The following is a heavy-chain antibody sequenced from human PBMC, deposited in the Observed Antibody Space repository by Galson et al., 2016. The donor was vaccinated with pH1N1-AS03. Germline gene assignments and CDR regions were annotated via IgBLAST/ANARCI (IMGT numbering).Heavy chain of an antibody. CDR1: GFSFSSYA. CDR2: ITSGGNT. Sequence: LSCAASGFSFSSYAMSWVRQAPGKGLQWVSSITSGGNTYYADSVKGRFTISRDNSKQTLYLQMNSLRAEDAAVYLCAKDKGSSRHDDYWGQGTRVTVSS. J-gene: IGHJ4*02. CDR3: AKDKGSSRHDDY. D-gene: IGHD6-13*01. V-gene: IGHV3-23*01.